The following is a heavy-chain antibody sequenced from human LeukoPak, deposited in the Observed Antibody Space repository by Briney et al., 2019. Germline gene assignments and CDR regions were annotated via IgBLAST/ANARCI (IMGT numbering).Heavy chain of an antibody. J-gene: IGHJ3*01. CDR2: ISWNSGSI. CDR3: VRESITAPVVFDF. V-gene: IGHV3-9*01. D-gene: IGHD6-6*01. Sequence: GGSLRLSCAASGFTFDDYAMHWVRQAPGKGLEWVSGISWNSGSIGYADSVKGRFTISRDNAKNSLYLQMNSLRTEDTAVYYCVRESITAPVVFDFWGQGTMVTVSP. CDR1: GFTFDDYA.